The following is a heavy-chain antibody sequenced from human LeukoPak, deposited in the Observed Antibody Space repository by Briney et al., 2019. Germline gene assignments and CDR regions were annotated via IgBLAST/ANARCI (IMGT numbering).Heavy chain of an antibody. J-gene: IGHJ4*02. CDR1: GVTFSSYA. CDR3: AKDRNYYDSIVDGDY. V-gene: IGHV3-23*01. CDR2: ITGSGGST. Sequence: GGSLRLSCAASGVTFSSYAMSWVREAPGKGLESISDITGSGGSTYYADSVKSRFTISRDNSKNTLYLQMNSLRAGDTVVYYWAKDRNYYDSIVDGDYWGQGTLVTVSS. D-gene: IGHD3-22*01.